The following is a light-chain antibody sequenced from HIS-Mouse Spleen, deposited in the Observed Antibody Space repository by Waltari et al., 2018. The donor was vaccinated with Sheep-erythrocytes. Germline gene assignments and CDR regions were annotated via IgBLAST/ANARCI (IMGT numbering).Light chain of an antibody. CDR3: AAWDDRLNGPV. CDR2: YDD. Sequence: QSVLTQPPSVSEAPRQRVTISCSGSSSNIGNNAVNWYQQLPGKDPKRLIYYDDLLPLGVSDRFSGSKSGTSACLAISELQSEDEADYYCAAWDDRLNGPVFGGWTKLTVL. V-gene: IGLV1-36*01. CDR1: SSNIGNNA. J-gene: IGLJ3*02.